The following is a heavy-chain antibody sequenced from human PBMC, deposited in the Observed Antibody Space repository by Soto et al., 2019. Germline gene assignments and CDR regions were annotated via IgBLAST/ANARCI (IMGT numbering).Heavy chain of an antibody. CDR3: ARGVVTTRSDYYYGMDV. CDR2: IIPIFGTA. Sequence: QVQLVQSGAEVKKPGSSVKVSCTASGGTFSSYAISWVRQAPGQGLEWMGGIIPIFGTANYAQKFQGRVTITADESTSTAYMELSSLRSEDTAVYYCARGVVTTRSDYYYGMDVWGQGTTVTVSS. J-gene: IGHJ6*02. CDR1: GGTFSSYA. D-gene: IGHD2-15*01. V-gene: IGHV1-69*01.